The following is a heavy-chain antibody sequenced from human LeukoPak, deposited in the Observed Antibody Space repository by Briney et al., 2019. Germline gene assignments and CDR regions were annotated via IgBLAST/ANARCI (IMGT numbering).Heavy chain of an antibody. CDR2: IYPGDSDT. Sequence: PGESLKISCKGSGYTFTNYWIGWVRQMPGKGLEWMGIIYPGDSDTRYSPSFQGQVTISVDKSINTAFLQWSSLKASDTAMYYCARHTVPLGITIFGVVRPSDYYYMDVWGKGTTVTVSS. D-gene: IGHD3-3*01. V-gene: IGHV5-51*01. J-gene: IGHJ6*03. CDR1: GYTFTNYW. CDR3: ARHTVPLGITIFGVVRPSDYYYMDV.